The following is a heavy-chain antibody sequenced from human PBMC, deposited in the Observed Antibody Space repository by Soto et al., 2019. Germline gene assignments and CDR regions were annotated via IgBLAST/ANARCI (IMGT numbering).Heavy chain of an antibody. CDR1: GFTFSSYG. D-gene: IGHD2-2*01. CDR2: IIYAGSDK. V-gene: IGHV3-30*18. Sequence: GGSLRLSCAASGFTFSSYGMHWVRQAPGKGLEWVAAIIYAGSDKYYADSVKGRFTISRDNSKNTLYLQMNSLRAEDTALYYCAKDSSDGYYGMDVWGQGTTVTVSS. CDR3: AKDSSDGYYGMDV. J-gene: IGHJ6*02.